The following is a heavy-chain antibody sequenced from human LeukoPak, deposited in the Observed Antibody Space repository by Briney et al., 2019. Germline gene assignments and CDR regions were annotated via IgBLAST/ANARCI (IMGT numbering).Heavy chain of an antibody. CDR3: ARGRRYCSSTSCYPQDMDV. V-gene: IGHV4-61*02. CDR1: GGSISSGSYY. CDR2: IYTSGST. Sequence: SETLSLTCTVSGGSISSGSYYWGWIRQPAGKGLEWIGRIYTSGSTNYNPSLKSRVTISVDTSKNQFSLKLSSVTAADTAVYYCARGRRYCSSTSCYPQDMDVWGKGTTVTVSS. D-gene: IGHD2-2*01. J-gene: IGHJ6*03.